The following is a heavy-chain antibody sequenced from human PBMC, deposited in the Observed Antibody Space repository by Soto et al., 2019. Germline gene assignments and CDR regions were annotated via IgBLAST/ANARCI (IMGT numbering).Heavy chain of an antibody. CDR2: ISSSSSTI. Sequence: EVQLVESGGGLVQPGGSLRLSCAASGFTFSSYSMNWVRQAPGKGLEWVSYISSSSSTIYYADSVKGRFTISRDNAKNSKYLQMNSLRDEYSAVYYCARDCGSLGYWGQGTLVTVSS. CDR1: GFTFSSYS. V-gene: IGHV3-48*02. J-gene: IGHJ4*02. D-gene: IGHD3-16*01. CDR3: ARDCGSLGY.